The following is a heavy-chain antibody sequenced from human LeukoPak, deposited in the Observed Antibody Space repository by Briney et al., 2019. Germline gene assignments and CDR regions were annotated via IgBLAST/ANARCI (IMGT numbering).Heavy chain of an antibody. V-gene: IGHV7-4-1*02. CDR1: GYTFTSYA. CDR2: INTNTGNP. CDR3: ARDSSSGPSSGFDP. Sequence: GASVKVSCKASGYTFTSYAMNWVRQAPGQGLEWMGWINTNTGNPTYAQGFTGRFVFSLDTSVSTAYLQISSLKAEDTAVYYCARDSSSGPSSGFDPWGQGTLVTVSS. D-gene: IGHD6-19*01. J-gene: IGHJ5*02.